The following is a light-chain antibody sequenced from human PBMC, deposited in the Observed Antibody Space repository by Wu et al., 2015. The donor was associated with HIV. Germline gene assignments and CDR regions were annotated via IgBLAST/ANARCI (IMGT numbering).Light chain of an antibody. CDR2: KAS. CDR3: QQSVT. J-gene: IGKJ1*01. CDR1: QSISSW. V-gene: IGKV1-5*03. Sequence: DIQMTQSPSTLPASVGDRVTITCRASQSISSWLAWYQQKPGKAPKLLIYKASSLESGVPSRFSGSGSGTEFTLTISSLQPDDFATYYCQQSVTFGQGTKVEIK.